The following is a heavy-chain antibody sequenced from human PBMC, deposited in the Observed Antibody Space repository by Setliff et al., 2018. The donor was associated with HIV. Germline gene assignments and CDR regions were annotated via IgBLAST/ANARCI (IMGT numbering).Heavy chain of an antibody. V-gene: IGHV4-31*03. Sequence: SETLSLTCTVSGGSISSGGYYWSWIRQHPGKGLEWIGYIYNGGASHYNPSLKSRVIIFLDPSKNQFSLELTSVTAADTAVYYCAREAPSEPTRYYNFWSGYPDWFDPWGPGTLVTVSS. J-gene: IGHJ5*02. CDR2: IYNGGAS. D-gene: IGHD3-3*01. CDR1: GGSISSGGYY. CDR3: AREAPSEPTRYYNFWSGYPDWFDP.